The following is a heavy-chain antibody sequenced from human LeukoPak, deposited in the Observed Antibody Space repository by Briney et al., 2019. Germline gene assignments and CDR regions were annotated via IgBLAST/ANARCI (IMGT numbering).Heavy chain of an antibody. Sequence: ASVKVSCKATGSTFTGYYMHWVRQAPGQGLEWMGRINPNSGGTNYAQKFQGRVTMSRDTSISTAYMELSRLRSDDTAVYYCAIPWRYSSSWSFDYWGQGTLVTVSS. CDR1: GSTFTGYY. CDR2: INPNSGGT. D-gene: IGHD6-13*01. CDR3: AIPWRYSSSWSFDY. V-gene: IGHV1-2*06. J-gene: IGHJ4*02.